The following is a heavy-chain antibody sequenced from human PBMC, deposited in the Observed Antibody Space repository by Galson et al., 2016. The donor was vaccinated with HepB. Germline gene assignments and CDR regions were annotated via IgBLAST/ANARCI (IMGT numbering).Heavy chain of an antibody. D-gene: IGHD3-10*01. CDR2: ISYDGSNK. V-gene: IGHV3-30*03. CDR3: ARRRDLVRGIIITSYFDY. J-gene: IGHJ4*02. Sequence: SLRLSCAASGFTFSSYGMHWVRQAPGKGLEWVAVISYDGSNKYYADSVKGRFTISRDNSKNTLYLQMNSLRAEDTAVCYCARRRDLVRGIIITSYFDYWGQGALVTVSS. CDR1: GFTFSSYG.